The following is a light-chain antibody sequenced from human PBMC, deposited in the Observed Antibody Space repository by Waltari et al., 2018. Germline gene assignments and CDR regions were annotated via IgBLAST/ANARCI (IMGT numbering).Light chain of an antibody. V-gene: IGLV3-21*02. CDR3: QVWDISGDHVV. Sequence: SYVLTQSPSVSVAPGQTARIACGGDNIGRKSVHRYQQKPGQAPVLVVYEDGDRPSGIPERFSGSNSGNTATLTISTVEVGDEADYCCQVWDISGDHVVFGGGTRLTVL. CDR2: EDG. CDR1: NIGRKS. J-gene: IGLJ2*01.